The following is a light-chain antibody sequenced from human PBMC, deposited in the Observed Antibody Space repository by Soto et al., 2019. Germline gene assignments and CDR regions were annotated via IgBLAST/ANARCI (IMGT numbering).Light chain of an antibody. CDR3: QQVNSYPYT. J-gene: IGKJ2*01. CDR1: QGISSY. Sequence: DIQLTQSPSFLSASVGDRVTITCRASQGISSYLAWYQQKPGKAPKLLIYAAATLQSGVPSRFSGSGSGTEFTLTIRSLQPEDFATYHCQQVNSYPYTFGQGTKLEIK. V-gene: IGKV1-9*01. CDR2: AAA.